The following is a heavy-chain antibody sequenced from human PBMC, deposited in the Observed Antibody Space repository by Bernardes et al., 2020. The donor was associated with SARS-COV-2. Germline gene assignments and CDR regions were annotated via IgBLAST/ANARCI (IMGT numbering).Heavy chain of an antibody. V-gene: IGHV5-51*01. Sequence: GESLKISCTGSGYSFSTYWVGWVRQLPGKGLEWMGIIYPGNSKTMYSPSFQGQFTISSDKSISTAYLQWNSLKASDNAIYYCARGRKSNFGVVDRSPGGALDLWGQGTLVTVSS. CDR3: ARGRKSNFGVVDRSPGGALDL. CDR1: GYSFSTYW. CDR2: IYPGNSKT. J-gene: IGHJ5*02. D-gene: IGHD3-3*01.